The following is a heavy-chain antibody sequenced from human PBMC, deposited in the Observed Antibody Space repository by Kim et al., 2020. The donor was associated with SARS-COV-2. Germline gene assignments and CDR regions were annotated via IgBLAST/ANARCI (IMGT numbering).Heavy chain of an antibody. CDR1: GFTFSSYD. Sequence: GGSLRLSCAASGFTFSSYDMHWVRQATGKGLEWVSAIGTAGDTYYPGSVKGRFTISRENAKNSLYLQMNSLRAGDTAVYYCAREVSRGAFDIWGQGTMVTVSS. CDR3: AREVSRGAFDI. D-gene: IGHD1-20*01. J-gene: IGHJ3*02. V-gene: IGHV3-13*01. CDR2: IGTAGDT.